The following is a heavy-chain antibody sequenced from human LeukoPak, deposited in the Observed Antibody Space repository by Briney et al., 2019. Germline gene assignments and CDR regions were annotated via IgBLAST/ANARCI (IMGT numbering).Heavy chain of an antibody. J-gene: IGHJ4*02. CDR2: IIPILGIA. D-gene: IGHD2-2*01. Sequence: GASVKVSCKASGGTFSSYAISWVRQAPGQGLEWMGRIIPILGIANYAQKFQGRVTMTRDTSTSTVYMELRSLRSEDTAVHYCARHTRPTFDYWGQGTLVTVSS. CDR3: ARHTRPTFDY. V-gene: IGHV1-69*04. CDR1: GGTFSSYA.